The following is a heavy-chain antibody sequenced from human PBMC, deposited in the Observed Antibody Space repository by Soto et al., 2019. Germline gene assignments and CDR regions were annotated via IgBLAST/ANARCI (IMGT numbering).Heavy chain of an antibody. CDR2: MSGSGGST. D-gene: IGHD4-17*01. Sequence: EVQLLESGGGLVQPGGSLRLSCAASGFTFSSYAMSWVRQAPGKGLEWVSAMSGSGGSTYYAASVKGRFTISRDNSQNTLYLQMNSLRAEDTAVDYCAKGWVGGDYDPNWFDPWGQGTLVTVSS. CDR3: AKGWVGGDYDPNWFDP. V-gene: IGHV3-23*01. CDR1: GFTFSSYA. J-gene: IGHJ5*02.